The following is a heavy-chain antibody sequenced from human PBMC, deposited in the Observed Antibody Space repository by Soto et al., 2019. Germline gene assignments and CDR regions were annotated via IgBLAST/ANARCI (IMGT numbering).Heavy chain of an antibody. V-gene: IGHV3-23*01. Sequence: LRLSCAASGFTFTKYAMTWVRQAPGKGLEWVSALASSGDKTYYADSVKGRFTISRDIAKSMVYLQLNSLRAEDTAIYYCARVAGALLPFDYWGQGILVTVSS. J-gene: IGHJ4*02. CDR1: GFTFTKYA. CDR3: ARVAGALLPFDY. D-gene: IGHD7-27*01. CDR2: LASSGDKT.